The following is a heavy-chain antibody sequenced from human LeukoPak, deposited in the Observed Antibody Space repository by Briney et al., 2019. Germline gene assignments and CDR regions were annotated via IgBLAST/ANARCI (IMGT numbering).Heavy chain of an antibody. J-gene: IGHJ5*02. CDR1: GYTFTGYY. CDR2: INPNSGGT. D-gene: IGHD6-19*01. CDR3: ARGIAVAGTLSINWFDP. Sequence: ASVKVSCKASGYTFTGYYMHWVRQAPGQGLEWMGRINPNSGGTNYAQKFQGRVTMTTDTSTSTAYMELRSLRSDDTAVYYCARGIAVAGTLSINWFDPWGQGTLVTVSS. V-gene: IGHV1-2*06.